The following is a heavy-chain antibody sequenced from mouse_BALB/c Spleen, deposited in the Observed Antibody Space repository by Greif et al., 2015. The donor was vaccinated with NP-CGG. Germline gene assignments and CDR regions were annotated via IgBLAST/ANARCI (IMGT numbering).Heavy chain of an antibody. CDR3: ARRGYDDFDY. V-gene: IGHV2-2*02. D-gene: IGHD2-14*01. Sequence: VQLQQSGPGLVQPSQSLSITCTVSGFSLTSYGVHWVRQSPGKGLEWLGVIWRGGSTDYNAAFISRLSISKDNSKSXVFFKRNSLQANDTAIYYCARRGYDDFDYWGQGTTLTVSS. CDR1: GFSLTSYG. CDR2: IWRGGST. J-gene: IGHJ2*01.